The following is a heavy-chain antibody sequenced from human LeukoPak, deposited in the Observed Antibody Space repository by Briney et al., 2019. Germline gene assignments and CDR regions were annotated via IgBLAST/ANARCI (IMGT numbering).Heavy chain of an antibody. J-gene: IGHJ3*02. D-gene: IGHD1-1*01. CDR2: INPNSGGT. CDR1: GYTFTGYY. Sequence: GAAVKVSCKASGYTFTGYYMRWGRQAPGQGREWMGWINPNSGGTNYAQKFQGRVTMTRDTSISTAYMELSRLRSDDTAVYYCARGTTGTPYDAFDIWGQGTMVTVSS. CDR3: ARGTTGTPYDAFDI. V-gene: IGHV1-2*02.